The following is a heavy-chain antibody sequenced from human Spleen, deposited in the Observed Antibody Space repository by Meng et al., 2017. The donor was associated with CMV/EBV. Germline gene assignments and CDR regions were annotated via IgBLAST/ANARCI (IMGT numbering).Heavy chain of an antibody. Sequence: GGSLRLSCAASGFTFSNYGMHWVRQAPGKGLEWVAFILYDGGNQYYADSVKGRFTISRDNSKNTQYLQMNSLRTEDTAVYYCARGGSYPYYFDYWGQGTLVTVSS. J-gene: IGHJ4*02. V-gene: IGHV3-30*02. CDR3: ARGGSYPYYFDY. CDR2: ILYDGGNQ. D-gene: IGHD1-26*01. CDR1: GFTFSNYG.